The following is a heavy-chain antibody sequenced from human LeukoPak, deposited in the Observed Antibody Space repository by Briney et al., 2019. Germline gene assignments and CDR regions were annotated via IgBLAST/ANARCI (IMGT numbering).Heavy chain of an antibody. D-gene: IGHD3-10*01. V-gene: IGHV1-2*02. CDR1: GYTFTGYY. J-gene: IGHJ4*02. CDR2: INPNSGGT. Sequence: ASVKVSCKASGYTFTGYYMHWVRQAPGQGLEWMGWINPNSGGTNYAQKFQGRVTMTRDTSISTAYMELSRLRSDDTAVYYCARDSELLLFGEFGYYWGQGTLVTVS. CDR3: ARDSELLLFGEFGYY.